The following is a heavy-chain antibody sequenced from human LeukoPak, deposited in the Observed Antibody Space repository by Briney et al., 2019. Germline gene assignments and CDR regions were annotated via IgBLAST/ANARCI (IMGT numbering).Heavy chain of an antibody. CDR2: ISSSSSYT. Sequence: GGSLRLSCAASGFTFSDYYMSWIRQAPGKGLEWVSYISSSSSYTNYADSVKGRFTISRDNAKNSLYLQMNSLRAEDTAVYYCAREKLGTGAHYYYGMDVWGKETTVTVSS. CDR1: GFTFSDYY. CDR3: AREKLGTGAHYYYGMDV. V-gene: IGHV3-11*06. D-gene: IGHD1-26*01. J-gene: IGHJ6*04.